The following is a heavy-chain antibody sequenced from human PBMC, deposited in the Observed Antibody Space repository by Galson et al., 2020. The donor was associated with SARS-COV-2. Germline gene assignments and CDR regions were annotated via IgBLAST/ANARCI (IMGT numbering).Heavy chain of an antibody. CDR2: INYSGST. J-gene: IGHJ4*02. D-gene: IGHD4-17*01. CDR1: GGSISSGGYY. CDR3: ARGEYGDYYFDY. Sequence: SETLSLTCTVSGGSISSGGYYWSWIRQHPGKGLEWIGYINYSGSTYYNPSLKSRVTISVDTSKNQFSLKLSSVTAADTAVYYCARGEYGDYYFDYWGQGTLVTVAS. V-gene: IGHV4-31*03.